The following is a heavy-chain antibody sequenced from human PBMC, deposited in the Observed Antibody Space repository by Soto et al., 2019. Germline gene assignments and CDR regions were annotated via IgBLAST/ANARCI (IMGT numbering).Heavy chain of an antibody. Sequence: PGESLKISCKGSGYSFTSYWISWVRQMPGKGLEWMGRIDPSDSYTNYNPSLKSRVTMSVDTSKKQFSLKLTSVTAADTAVYYCARYSNNWFQTEGMDVWGQGTTVTVSS. CDR1: GYSFTSYW. CDR3: ARYSNNWFQTEGMDV. D-gene: IGHD6-13*01. V-gene: IGHV5-10-1*01. CDR2: IDPSDSYT. J-gene: IGHJ6*02.